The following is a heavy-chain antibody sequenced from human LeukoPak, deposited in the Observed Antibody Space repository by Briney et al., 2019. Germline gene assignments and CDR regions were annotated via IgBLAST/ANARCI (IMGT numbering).Heavy chain of an antibody. D-gene: IGHD3-16*01. CDR1: GYTFTNHG. J-gene: IGHJ5*02. Sequence: ASVKVSCKTSGYTFTNHGIGWVRQAPGQGLEWMGWISAYTGDTHYVQKFNDRVTMTIDTSTSTAYMELTSLRSDDTAVYYCARGMGLRLGGSGFHPWGQGPLVTVSS. V-gene: IGHV1-18*01. CDR3: ARGMGLRLGGSGFHP. CDR2: ISAYTGDT.